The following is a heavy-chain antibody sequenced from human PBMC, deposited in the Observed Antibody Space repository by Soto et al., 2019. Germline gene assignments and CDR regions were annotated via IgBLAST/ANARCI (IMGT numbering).Heavy chain of an antibody. CDR1: GFTFSSYA. V-gene: IGHV3-23*01. CDR3: ASKDTAMSTGYFDY. J-gene: IGHJ4*02. D-gene: IGHD5-18*01. Sequence: GGSLRLSCAASGFTFSSYAMSWVRQAPGKGLEWVSAISGSGGSTYYADSVKGRFTISRDNSKNTLYLQMNSLRAEDTAVYYCASKDTAMSTGYFDYWGQGTLVTVSS. CDR2: ISGSGGST.